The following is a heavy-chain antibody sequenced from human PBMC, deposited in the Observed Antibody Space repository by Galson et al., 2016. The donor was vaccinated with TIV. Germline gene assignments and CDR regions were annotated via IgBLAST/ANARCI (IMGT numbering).Heavy chain of an antibody. V-gene: IGHV3-23*01. CDR2: VSGDTTYT. Sequence: SLRLSCAASGFAFTTYGMSWVRQAPGKGLEWLSVVSGDTTYTHFAGSVKGRFTISRDNSKDTLYLQMNSLRDEDTALYYCAPRGLGPDWFDPWGQGTLVTVSS. D-gene: IGHD3-10*01. CDR3: APRGLGPDWFDP. CDR1: GFAFTTYG. J-gene: IGHJ5*02.